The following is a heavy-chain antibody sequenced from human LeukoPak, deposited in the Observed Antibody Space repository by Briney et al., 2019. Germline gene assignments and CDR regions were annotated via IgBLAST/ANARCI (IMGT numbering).Heavy chain of an antibody. Sequence: ASETLSLTCAVYGGSFSGYYWSWIRQPPGKGLEWLGEINHSGSTNYNPSLKSRVTISVDTSKNQFSLKLSSVTAADTAVYYCARARLVYYYDSSGYYKKPYYFDYWGQGTLVTVSS. V-gene: IGHV4-34*01. CDR2: INHSGST. CDR1: GGSFSGYY. D-gene: IGHD3-22*01. CDR3: ARARLVYYYDSSGYYKKPYYFDY. J-gene: IGHJ4*02.